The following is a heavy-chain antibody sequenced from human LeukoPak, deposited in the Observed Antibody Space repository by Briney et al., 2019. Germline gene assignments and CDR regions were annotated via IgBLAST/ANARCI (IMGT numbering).Heavy chain of an antibody. D-gene: IGHD3-10*01. J-gene: IGHJ4*02. CDR1: GFTVSSNY. CDR2: IYSGGST. CDR3: ATGRGSGSYRFDY. V-gene: IGHV3-53*01. Sequence: PGGSLRLSCAASGFTVSSNYMTWVRQAPGKGLEWVSVIYSGGSTYYADSVKGRSTISRDNSKNTLYLQMNSLRAEDTAVYYCATGRGSGSYRFDYWGQGTLVTVSS.